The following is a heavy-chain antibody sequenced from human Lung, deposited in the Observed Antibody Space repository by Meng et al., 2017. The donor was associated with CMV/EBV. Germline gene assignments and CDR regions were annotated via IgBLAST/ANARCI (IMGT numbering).Heavy chain of an antibody. D-gene: IGHD2-2*02. CDR1: GYTFTSYY. CDR2: INPSGGST. J-gene: IGHJ4*02. Sequence: ASVKVSCKASGYTFTSYYMHWVRQAPGQGLEWMGIINPSGGSTSYAQKFQGRVTMTRDTSTSTVYMELSSLRSEDTAVYYCARGGDIVVVPAAIPWHYWGQGTLVTGSS. V-gene: IGHV1-46*01. CDR3: ARGGDIVVVPAAIPWHY.